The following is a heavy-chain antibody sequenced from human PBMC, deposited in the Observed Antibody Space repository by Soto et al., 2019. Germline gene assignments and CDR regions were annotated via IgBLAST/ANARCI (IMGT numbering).Heavy chain of an antibody. CDR3: ARQTYYYGSGSYYNWFDP. J-gene: IGHJ5*02. V-gene: IGHV4-59*08. Sequence: SETLSLTCTVSGGSISPYYWSWIRQPPGKGLEWIGYIYYSGSTNYNPALKSRVTISVDTSKNHFSLKLSSVTAADTALYYCARQTYYYGSGSYYNWFDPWGQGTLVTVSS. CDR2: IYYSGST. CDR1: GGSISPYY. D-gene: IGHD3-10*01.